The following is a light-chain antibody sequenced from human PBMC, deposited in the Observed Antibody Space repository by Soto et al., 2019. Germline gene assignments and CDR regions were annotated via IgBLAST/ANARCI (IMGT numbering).Light chain of an antibody. V-gene: IGLV1-51*01. CDR2: DDN. CDR3: GSWDSSMSAYV. CDR1: SSIIGGNS. J-gene: IGLJ1*01. Sequence: QSALTQPPSVSAAPGQKVTISCSGSSSIIGGNSVSWYQQLPATAPKLLIYDDNKRPSGIPDRFSGSKSGTSATLGITGFQTGDEADYYCGSWDSSMSAYVFGTGTKGTVL.